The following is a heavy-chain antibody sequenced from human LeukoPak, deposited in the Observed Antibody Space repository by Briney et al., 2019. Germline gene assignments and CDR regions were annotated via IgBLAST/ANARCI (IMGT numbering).Heavy chain of an antibody. D-gene: IGHD3-10*01. CDR3: ARDVGSGSYYGGVDY. CDR2: ISSSGSTI. J-gene: IGHJ4*02. Sequence: GGSLRLSCAASGFTFSSYEMNWVRQAPGKGLEGVSYISSSGSTIYYADSVKGRLTISRDNAKNSLYLQMNSLRAEDTAVYYCARDVGSGSYYGGVDYWGQGTLVTVSS. CDR1: GFTFSSYE. V-gene: IGHV3-48*03.